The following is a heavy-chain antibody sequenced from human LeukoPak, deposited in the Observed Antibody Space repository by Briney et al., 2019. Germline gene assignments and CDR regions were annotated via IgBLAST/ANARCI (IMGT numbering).Heavy chain of an antibody. CDR3: ARGLRRDGYNFDY. CDR2: IYYSGST. D-gene: IGHD5-24*01. Sequence: PSETLSLTCTVSGGSISSGDYYWSWIRQPPGKGLEWIGYIYYSGSTYYNPSLKSRVIISVDTSKNQFSLKLSSVTAADTAVYYCARGLRRDGYNFDYWGQGTLVTVSS. V-gene: IGHV4-30-4*01. CDR1: GGSISSGDYY. J-gene: IGHJ4*02.